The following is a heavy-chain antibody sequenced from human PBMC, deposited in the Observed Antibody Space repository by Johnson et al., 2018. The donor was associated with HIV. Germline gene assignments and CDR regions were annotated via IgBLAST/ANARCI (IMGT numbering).Heavy chain of an antibody. V-gene: IGHV3-13*01. CDR3: AKAPYCSGISPGAFDI. CDR1: GFTFSSYD. CDR2: ITTAGDT. Sequence: VQLVESGGGLVQPGGSLRLSCAASGFTFSSYDMHWVRQATGKGLEWVSVITTAGDTHYLGSVKCRLTISRDSAKKSLYLHMNSLSAEDTTLYYCAKAPYCSGISPGAFDIWGQGTMVTVSS. D-gene: IGHD3-10*02. J-gene: IGHJ3*02.